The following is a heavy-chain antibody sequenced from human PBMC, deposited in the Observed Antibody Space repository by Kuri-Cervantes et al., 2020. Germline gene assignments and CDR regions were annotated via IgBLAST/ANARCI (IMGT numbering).Heavy chain of an antibody. CDR2: IDWDDDK. J-gene: IGHJ3*02. Sequence: SGPTLVKPTQTLTLTCTFSGFSLSTSGMRVSWIRQPPGKALEWLARIDWDDDKFYSTSLKTRLTISKDTSKNQVVLTMTNMDPVDTATYYCAHLNDYDYIWGSYRLDAFDIWGQGTMVTVSS. V-gene: IGHV2-70*04. D-gene: IGHD3-16*02. CDR3: AHLNDYDYIWGSYRLDAFDI. CDR1: GFSLSTSGMR.